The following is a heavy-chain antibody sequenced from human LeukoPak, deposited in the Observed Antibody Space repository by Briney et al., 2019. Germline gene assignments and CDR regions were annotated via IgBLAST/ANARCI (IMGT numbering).Heavy chain of an antibody. CDR3: ARDSRIAVAGTGSSNDY. J-gene: IGHJ4*02. CDR1: GGSFSGYY. V-gene: IGHV4-34*01. CDR2: INHSGST. Sequence: SETLSLTCAVYGGSFSGYYWSWIRQPPGKGLEWIGEINHSGSTNYNPSLKSRVTISVDTSKNQFSLKLSSVTAADTAVYYRARDSRIAVAGTGSSNDYWGQGTLVTVSS. D-gene: IGHD6-19*01.